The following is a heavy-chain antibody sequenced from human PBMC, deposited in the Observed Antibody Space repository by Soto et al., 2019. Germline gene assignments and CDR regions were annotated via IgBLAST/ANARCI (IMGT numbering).Heavy chain of an antibody. CDR2: IGGSGGTT. Sequence: PGGSLRLSCAASGFTFSSYGMTWVRQAPGKGLEWVSSIGGSGGTTHYTDSVKGRFTISRDNSKNTLYLQMNSLRAEDTAIYYCAKKSGPITTTPFYYYYYMDVWGKGTTVTVSS. CDR3: AKKSGPITTTPFYYYYYMDV. D-gene: IGHD1-26*01. CDR1: GFTFSSYG. V-gene: IGHV3-23*01. J-gene: IGHJ6*03.